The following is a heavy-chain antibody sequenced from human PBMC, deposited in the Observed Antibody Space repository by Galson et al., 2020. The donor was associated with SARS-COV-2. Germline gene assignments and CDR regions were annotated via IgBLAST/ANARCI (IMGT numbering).Heavy chain of an antibody. J-gene: IGHJ4*02. Sequence: SETLSLTCAVSGGSIASNNWWTWVRQPPGKGLEWIGEIYHSGSTNYEPSLKSRVTMSVDRSTNHFSLNLSSVTAADTAVYYCARNPVWMPAAGAFDDWGQGTLVTVSS. V-gene: IGHV4-4*02. CDR1: GGSIASNNW. D-gene: IGHD6-13*01. CDR2: IYHSGST. CDR3: ARNPVWMPAAGAFDD.